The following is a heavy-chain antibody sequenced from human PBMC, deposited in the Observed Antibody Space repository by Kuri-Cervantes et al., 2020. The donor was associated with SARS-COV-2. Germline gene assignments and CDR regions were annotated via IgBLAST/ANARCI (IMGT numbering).Heavy chain of an antibody. D-gene: IGHD6-13*01. CDR2: FDPEDGET. CDR3: ATDLVYSSSWYLGFDY. Sequence: ASVKVSCKVSGYTLTELSMHWVRQAPGKGLEWMGGFDPEDGETIYAQKFQGRVTMTEDTSTDTAYMELSGLRSEDTAVYYCATDLVYSSSWYLGFDYWGQGTLVTVSS. V-gene: IGHV1-24*01. J-gene: IGHJ4*02. CDR1: GYTLTELS.